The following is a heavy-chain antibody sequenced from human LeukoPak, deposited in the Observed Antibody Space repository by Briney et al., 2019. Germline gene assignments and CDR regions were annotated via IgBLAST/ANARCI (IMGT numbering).Heavy chain of an antibody. CDR3: ARENYGADY. J-gene: IGHJ4*02. CDR2: IRSKAYGATT. CDR1: GFAFGDYV. Sequence: PGGSLRLSCTASGFAFGDYVMSWVRLAPGKGLEWVGFIRSKAYGATTEYAASVKGRFTISRDDSKRTVYLQMNSQKTEDTAVYYCARENYGADYWGQGTLVTVSS. V-gene: IGHV3-49*04. D-gene: IGHD4-17*01.